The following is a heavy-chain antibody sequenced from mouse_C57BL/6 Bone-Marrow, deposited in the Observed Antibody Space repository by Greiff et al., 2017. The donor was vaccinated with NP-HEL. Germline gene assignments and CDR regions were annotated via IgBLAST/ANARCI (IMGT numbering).Heavy chain of an antibody. CDR3: ARVTGSSYEFAY. V-gene: IGHV5-6*01. D-gene: IGHD1-1*01. Sequence: EVKLVESGGDLVKPGGSLKLSCAASGFTFSSYGMSWVRQTPDKRLEWVATISSGGSYTYYPDSVKGRFTISRDNAKNTLYLQMSSLKSEDTAMYYCARVTGSSYEFAYWGQGTLVTVSA. CDR1: GFTFSSYG. CDR2: ISSGGSYT. J-gene: IGHJ3*01.